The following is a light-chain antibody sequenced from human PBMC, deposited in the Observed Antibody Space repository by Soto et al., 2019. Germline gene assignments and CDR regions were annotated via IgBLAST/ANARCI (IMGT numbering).Light chain of an antibody. V-gene: IGKV3-15*01. Sequence: EIVMTQSPATLSVAPGEGATLSCRASQSVSSKLAWYQQKPGQAPRLLIYGASTRATGIPARFSGSGSGTEFTLIISSLQSEDSAVYYCQQYNSWLWTFGQGTKVDI. CDR3: QQYNSWLWT. CDR1: QSVSSK. J-gene: IGKJ1*01. CDR2: GAS.